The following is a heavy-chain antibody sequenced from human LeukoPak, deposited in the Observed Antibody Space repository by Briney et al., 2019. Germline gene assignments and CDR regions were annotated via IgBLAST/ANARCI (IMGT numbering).Heavy chain of an antibody. CDR2: IGNRGITI. D-gene: IGHD3-10*02. CDR1: GFTFSSYE. V-gene: IGHV3-48*03. CDR3: AELGITMIGGV. J-gene: IGHJ6*04. Sequence: GGSLRLSCTASGFTFSSYEMNWVRQAPGKGLEWVSYIGNRGITIYYADSVKGRFTISRDNAKNSLYLQMNSLRAEDTAVYYCAELGITMIGGVWGKGTTVTISS.